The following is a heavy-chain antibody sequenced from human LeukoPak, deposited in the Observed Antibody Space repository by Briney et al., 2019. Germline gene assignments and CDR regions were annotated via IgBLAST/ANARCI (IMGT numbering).Heavy chain of an antibody. J-gene: IGHJ4*02. D-gene: IGHD6-13*01. CDR3: AKDSSSLYFDY. CDR1: GFTFSSYA. CDR2: ISYDGSNK. Sequence: PGGSLRLSCAASGFTFSSYAMSWVRQAPGKGLEWVAVISYDGSNKYYADSVKGRFTISRDNSKNTLYLQMNSLRAEDTAIYYCAKDSSSLYFDYWGQGTLVTVSS. V-gene: IGHV3-30*18.